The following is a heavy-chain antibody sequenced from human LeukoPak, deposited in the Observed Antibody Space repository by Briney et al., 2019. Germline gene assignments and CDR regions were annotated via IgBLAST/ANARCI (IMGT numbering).Heavy chain of an antibody. J-gene: IGHJ4*02. D-gene: IGHD2-8*01. CDR1: GFTFSNYA. V-gene: IGHV3-23*01. CDR3: AEDRACTNMICHGYFDY. Sequence: TGGSLRLSCAASGFTFSNYAMSWVRQAPGKGLEWVSGISGSGGDTYYADSVKGRFTISRDNSKNTLYLQMNSLRAEDTAVYYCAEDRACTNMICHGYFDYWGQGTLVTVSS. CDR2: ISGSGGDT.